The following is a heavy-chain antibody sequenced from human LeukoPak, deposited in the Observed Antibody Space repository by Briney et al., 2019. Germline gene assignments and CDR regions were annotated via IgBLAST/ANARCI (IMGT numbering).Heavy chain of an antibody. CDR3: AKARGSGSYYGPQH. CDR1: GFTFSSYG. Sequence: GGSLRLSCAASGFTFSSYGMHWVRQAPGKGLEWVAVISYDGSNKYYADSVKGRFTISRDNSKNTLYLQMNSLRAEDTAVYYCAKARGSGSYYGPQHWGQGTLVTVSS. CDR2: ISYDGSNK. V-gene: IGHV3-30*18. D-gene: IGHD3-10*01. J-gene: IGHJ1*01.